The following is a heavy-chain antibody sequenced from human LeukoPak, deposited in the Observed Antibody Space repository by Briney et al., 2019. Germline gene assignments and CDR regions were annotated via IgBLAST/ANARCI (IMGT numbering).Heavy chain of an antibody. D-gene: IGHD5-18*01. Sequence: GESLKISCQASGYSFTSYWIGWVRQMPGKGRGWMGIIDPSDSETRYTPSFQGQVTISVDKSLTAADLQWNSLKASDTAMYYCARQTAMGRSGDYWGQGTLVTVSS. CDR3: ARQTAMGRSGDY. J-gene: IGHJ4*02. CDR1: GYSFTSYW. CDR2: IDPSDSET. V-gene: IGHV5-51*01.